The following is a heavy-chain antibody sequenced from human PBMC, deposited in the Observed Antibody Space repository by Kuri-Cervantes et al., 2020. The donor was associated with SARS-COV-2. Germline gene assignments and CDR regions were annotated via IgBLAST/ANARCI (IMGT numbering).Heavy chain of an antibody. J-gene: IGHJ3*02. Sequence: SETLSLTCTVSGGSISSSSYYWGWIRQPPGKGLEWIGSIYYSGSTNYNPSLKSRVTISVGTSKNQFSLKLSSVTAADTAAYYCARKAYYYDSREAFDIWGQGTMVTVSS. V-gene: IGHV4-39*07. CDR2: IYYSGST. D-gene: IGHD3-22*01. CDR3: ARKAYYYDSREAFDI. CDR1: GGSISSSSYY.